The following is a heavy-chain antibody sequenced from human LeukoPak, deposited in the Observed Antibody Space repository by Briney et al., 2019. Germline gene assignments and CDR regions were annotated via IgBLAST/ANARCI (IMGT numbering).Heavy chain of an antibody. CDR2: IKQDGSEK. D-gene: IGHD2-2*02. CDR1: GFTFSSYW. V-gene: IGHV3-7*01. Sequence: GGSLRLSCAASGFTFSSYWMSWVRQAPGKGLEWVANIKQDGSEKYYVDSVKGRFTISRDNAKNSLYLQMNSLRAEVTAVYYCARVGVVPAAIPLHYFDYWGQGTLVTVSS. J-gene: IGHJ4*02. CDR3: ARVGVVPAAIPLHYFDY.